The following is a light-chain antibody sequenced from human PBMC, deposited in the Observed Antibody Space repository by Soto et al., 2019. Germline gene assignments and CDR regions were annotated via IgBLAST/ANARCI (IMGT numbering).Light chain of an antibody. J-gene: IGKJ5*01. CDR3: QQYGSSIT. Sequence: EIVLTQSPATLSLSPGEGATLSCRASQSVSRYLAWYQQKPGQAPRLLIYDASNRATGIPDRFSGSGSGTDFTLTISRLEPEDFAVYYCQQYGSSITFGQGTRLEIK. V-gene: IGKV3-20*01. CDR2: DAS. CDR1: QSVSRY.